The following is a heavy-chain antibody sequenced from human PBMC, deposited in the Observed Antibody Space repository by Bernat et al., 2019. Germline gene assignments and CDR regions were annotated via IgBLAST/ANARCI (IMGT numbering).Heavy chain of an antibody. J-gene: IGHJ6*02. Sequence: QVHLVQSGAEVKKPGASVKVSCRASGYTFTNYGISWVRQAPGQGLEWLGWISAYNGNTNYVQNLQDRVTMTTDTSTSTAYMELRSLRSDDTAVYYCARDLYNSGNYNSHYYYGLDVWGQGTTVTVSS. CDR3: ARDLYNSGNYNSHYYYGLDV. D-gene: IGHD1-26*01. CDR2: ISAYNGNT. CDR1: GYTFTNYG. V-gene: IGHV1-18*04.